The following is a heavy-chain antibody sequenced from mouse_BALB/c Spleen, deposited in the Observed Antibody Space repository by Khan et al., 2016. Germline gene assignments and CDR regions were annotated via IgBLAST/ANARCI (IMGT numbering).Heavy chain of an antibody. J-gene: IGHJ4*01. V-gene: IGHV8-11*01. Sequence: QVTLKESGPGILQPSQTLSLTCSFSGFSLNTYGIGVDWLRQPSGKGLEWLAHIWWNDNKYYNTALQSRLTISKDTPNNQVFLKIANVETADTATYYCARRTTVPYAMDYWGQGTSVTVSS. D-gene: IGHD1-1*01. CDR2: IWWNDNK. CDR1: GFSLNTYGIG. CDR3: ARRTTVPYAMDY.